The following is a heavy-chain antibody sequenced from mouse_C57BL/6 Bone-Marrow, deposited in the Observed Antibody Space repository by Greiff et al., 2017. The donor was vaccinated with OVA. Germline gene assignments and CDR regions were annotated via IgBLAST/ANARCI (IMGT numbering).Heavy chain of an antibody. D-gene: IGHD2-1*01. CDR3: ARWSPGNPYYFDY. CDR2: IYPGSGST. Sequence: QVQLQQPGAELVKPGASVKMSCKASGYTFTSYWITWVKQRPGQGLAWIGDIYPGSGSTNYNEKFKSKATLTVDTSSSTAYMQLSSLTSEDSAVYYCARWSPGNPYYFDYWGQGTTLTVSS. J-gene: IGHJ2*01. CDR1: GYTFTSYW. V-gene: IGHV1-55*01.